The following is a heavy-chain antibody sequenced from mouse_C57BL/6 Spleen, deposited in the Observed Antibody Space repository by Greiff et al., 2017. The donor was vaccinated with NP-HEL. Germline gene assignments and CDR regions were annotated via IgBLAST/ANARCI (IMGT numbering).Heavy chain of an antibody. CDR3: ATTMVTTGDFAY. V-gene: IGHV2-2*01. CDR1: GFSLTSYG. Sequence: VHLVESGPGLVQPSQSLSITCTVSGFSLTSYGVHWVRQSPGKGLEWLGVIWSGGSTDYNAAFISRLSISKDNSKSQVFFKMNSLQADDTAIYYCATTMVTTGDFAYWGQGTLVTVSA. CDR2: IWSGGST. D-gene: IGHD2-2*01. J-gene: IGHJ3*01.